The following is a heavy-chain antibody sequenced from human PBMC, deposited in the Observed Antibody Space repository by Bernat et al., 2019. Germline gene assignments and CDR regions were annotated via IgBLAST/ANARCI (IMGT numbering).Heavy chain of an antibody. Sequence: QVQLQESGPGLVKPSETLSLTCTVSGDSMTSHYWSWIRQPPGKGLEWIVYIYYTGRTNYSPSLKSRVTISVDTSKNQFSLKLNSVTAADTAVYYCARGWARDWGWQYFRHWGEGSLVIVSS. CDR1: GDSMTSHY. V-gene: IGHV4-59*08. J-gene: IGHJ1*01. CDR2: IYYTGRT. D-gene: IGHD2-8*02. CDR3: ARGWARDWGWQYFRH.